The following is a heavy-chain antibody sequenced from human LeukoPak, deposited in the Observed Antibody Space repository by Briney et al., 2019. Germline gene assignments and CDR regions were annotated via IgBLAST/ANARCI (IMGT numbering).Heavy chain of an antibody. Sequence: SETLSLTCTVSGGSINYYYWSWIRQPPGKGLEWIGYLFYTGSANYSPSLKSRVTISVHASENRFSLKLSSVTAADTAVYYCARAGSGYSLDYWGRGTLVTVSA. J-gene: IGHJ4*02. CDR1: GGSINYYY. V-gene: IGHV4-59*01. CDR3: ARAGSGYSLDY. D-gene: IGHD3-22*01. CDR2: LFYTGSA.